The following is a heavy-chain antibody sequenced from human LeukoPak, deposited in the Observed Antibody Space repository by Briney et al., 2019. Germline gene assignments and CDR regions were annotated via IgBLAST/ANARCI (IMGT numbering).Heavy chain of an antibody. CDR1: GGSFSGYY. CDR3: AKGFIGIDS. V-gene: IGHV4-34*01. Sequence: SETLSLTCAVYGGSFSGYYWGWIRQPPGKGLEWIGSIYYTGSTYYNPSLKGRVSISADTSKNQFSLKLSSVTAADTAIYFCAKGFIGIDSWGQGSLVTVSS. CDR2: IYYTGST. J-gene: IGHJ4*02. D-gene: IGHD1-26*01.